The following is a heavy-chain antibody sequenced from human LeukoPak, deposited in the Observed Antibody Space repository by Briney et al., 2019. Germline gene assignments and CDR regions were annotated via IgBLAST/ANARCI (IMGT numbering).Heavy chain of an antibody. CDR2: IYYSGST. CDR1: GGSISSGGYY. CDR3: ARGDYSSSSYPGYYFDY. Sequence: SQTLSLTCTVSGGSISSGGYYWSWIRQHPGKGLEWIGYIYYSGSTYYNPSLKSRVTISVDTSKNQFSLKLSSVTAADTAVYYCARGDYSSSSYPGYYFDYWGQGTLVTVSS. V-gene: IGHV4-31*03. J-gene: IGHJ4*02. D-gene: IGHD6-13*01.